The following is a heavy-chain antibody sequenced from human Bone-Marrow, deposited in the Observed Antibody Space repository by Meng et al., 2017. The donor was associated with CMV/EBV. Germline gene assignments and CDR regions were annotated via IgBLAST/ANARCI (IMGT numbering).Heavy chain of an antibody. CDR3: ARMVVNNWFDP. CDR1: GGSISGSGHY. D-gene: IGHD2-15*01. CDR2: IYYSGSA. Sequence: SETLCLTCTVSGGSISGSGHYWTWIRQHPGKGLEWIGHIYYSGSAYSNPSLKSRLTILVDTSKNQFSLTLRSVTAADTAVYYCARMVVNNWFDPWGQGTLVTVSS. V-gene: IGHV4-31*03. J-gene: IGHJ5*02.